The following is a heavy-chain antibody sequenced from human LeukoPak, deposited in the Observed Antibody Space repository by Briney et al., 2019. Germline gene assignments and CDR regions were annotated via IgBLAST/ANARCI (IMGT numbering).Heavy chain of an antibody. J-gene: IGHJ4*02. CDR2: ISYDGSKK. CDR1: GFTFSYFG. V-gene: IGHV3-30*18. CDR3: VKDRSGAAAGIRLDS. D-gene: IGHD6-13*01. Sequence: GGSLRLSCAASGFTFSYFGMHWVRQAPGKGREWVAVISYDGSKKYYAESVKGRFTISRDNSKSTLYLQMNRLRADDKALYYCVKDRSGAAAGIRLDSWGQGTLVTVSS.